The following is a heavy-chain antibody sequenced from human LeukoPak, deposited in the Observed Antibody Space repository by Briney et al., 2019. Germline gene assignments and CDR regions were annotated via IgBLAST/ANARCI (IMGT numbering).Heavy chain of an antibody. J-gene: IGHJ4*02. Sequence: RGSLRLSCAASGFTFSSYWMSWVRQAPGKGLEWVAHIKQDGSEKYYVDSVKGRFTISKDNAKNSLYLQMNSLRVEDTAVYYCPRVVFPSRVSDYWGQGTLLTVSS. CDR3: PRVVFPSRVSDY. D-gene: IGHD2-21*01. CDR1: GFTFSSYW. CDR2: IKQDGSEK. V-gene: IGHV3-7*01.